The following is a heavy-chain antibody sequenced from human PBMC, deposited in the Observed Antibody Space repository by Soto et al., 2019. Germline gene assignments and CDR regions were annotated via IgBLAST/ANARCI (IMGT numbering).Heavy chain of an antibody. CDR1: GFTFSNYW. Sequence: QPGGSLRLSCAASGFTFSNYWMSWVRQAPGKGLEWVANIKEDGSERNYVDSVKGRFTISRDNAENSLYPQMNSLRAEDTAVYYCASARHIGPWGQGTLVTVSS. CDR2: IKEDGSER. V-gene: IGHV3-7*01. D-gene: IGHD2-21*01. J-gene: IGHJ5*02. CDR3: ASARHIGP.